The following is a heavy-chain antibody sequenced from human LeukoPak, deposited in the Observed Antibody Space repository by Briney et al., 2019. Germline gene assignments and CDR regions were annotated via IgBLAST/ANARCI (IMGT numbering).Heavy chain of an antibody. CDR2: IYPNSGGT. Sequence: ASVKVSCKASGYTFTGYYMHWVRQAPGQGLERMGWIYPNSGGTNYQGRVTMTRDTSTSTVYMELSSLRSEDTAVYYCARGPSITMVRGGQWYYYMDVWGKGTTVTISS. CDR3: ARGPSITMVRGGQWYYYMDV. CDR1: GYTFTGYY. D-gene: IGHD3-10*01. J-gene: IGHJ6*03. V-gene: IGHV1-2*02.